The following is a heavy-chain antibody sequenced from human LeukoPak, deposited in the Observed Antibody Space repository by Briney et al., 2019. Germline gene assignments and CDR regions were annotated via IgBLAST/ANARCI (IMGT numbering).Heavy chain of an antibody. Sequence: PSETLSLTCAVYGGSFSGYYWTWIRQPPGKGLEWIGEINHSGNINYNPPLKSRLTISIDTSKNQFSLKLSSVTAADTAVYYCARGRRWWGQGTLVTVSS. CDR2: INHSGNI. CDR3: ARGRRW. D-gene: IGHD5-24*01. V-gene: IGHV4-34*01. CDR1: GGSFSGYY. J-gene: IGHJ4*02.